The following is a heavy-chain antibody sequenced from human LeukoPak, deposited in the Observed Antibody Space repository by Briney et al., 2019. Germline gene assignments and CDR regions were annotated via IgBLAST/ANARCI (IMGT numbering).Heavy chain of an antibody. CDR3: ARASYSGDYLY. V-gene: IGHV3-53*01. Sequence: GGSLRLSCAASGFTVSSNYMTWVRQAPGKGLEWVSSIYSAGATHYAESVKGRFTISRDNSKNTLYLQMNSLRAEDTAVYYCARASYSGDYLYWGQGTLVTVSS. J-gene: IGHJ4*02. CDR2: IYSAGAT. D-gene: IGHD4-17*01. CDR1: GFTVSSNY.